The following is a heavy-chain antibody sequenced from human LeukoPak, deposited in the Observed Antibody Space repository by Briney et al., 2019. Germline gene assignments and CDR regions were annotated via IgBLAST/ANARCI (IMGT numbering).Heavy chain of an antibody. CDR1: GGSISSSSYY. D-gene: IGHD3-10*01. V-gene: IGHV4-39*01. CDR2: IYYSGST. J-gene: IGHJ6*02. Sequence: SETLSLTCTVSGGSISSSSYYWGWIRQPPGKGLERIGSIYYSGSTYYNPSLKSRVTISVDTSKNQFSLKLSSVTAADTAVYYCARQRTMVRGVIIWGYYYYGMDVWGQGTTVTVSS. CDR3: ARQRTMVRGVIIWGYYYYGMDV.